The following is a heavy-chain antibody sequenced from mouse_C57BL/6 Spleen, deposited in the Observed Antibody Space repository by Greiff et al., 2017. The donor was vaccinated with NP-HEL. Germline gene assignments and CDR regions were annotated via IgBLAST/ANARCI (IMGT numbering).Heavy chain of an antibody. D-gene: IGHD2-1*01. CDR1: GYTFTSYT. V-gene: IGHV1-4*01. CDR3: AYGNYEDAMDY. Sequence: QVQLQQSGAELARPGASVKMSCKASGYTFTSYTMHWVKQRPGQGLEWIGYINPSSGYTKYNQKFKDKATLTADKSSSTAYMQLSSLTSEDSAVYYCAYGNYEDAMDYWGQGTSVTVSA. CDR2: INPSSGYT. J-gene: IGHJ4*01.